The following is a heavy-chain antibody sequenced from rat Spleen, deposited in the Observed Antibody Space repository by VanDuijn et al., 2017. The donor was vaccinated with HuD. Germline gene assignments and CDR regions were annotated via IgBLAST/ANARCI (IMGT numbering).Heavy chain of an antibody. V-gene: IGHV5-25*01. CDR3: ARGYTLDY. CDR1: GFTFSNYD. D-gene: IGHD1-11*01. Sequence: EVQLVESGGGLVQPGRSLKLSCAASGFTFSNYDMAWVRQAPTKGLEWVASISTSGGSTYYRDSVKGRFTVSRDNAKSTLYLQMDSLRSEDTATYYCARGYTLDYWGQGVMVTVSS. CDR2: ISTSGGST. J-gene: IGHJ2*01.